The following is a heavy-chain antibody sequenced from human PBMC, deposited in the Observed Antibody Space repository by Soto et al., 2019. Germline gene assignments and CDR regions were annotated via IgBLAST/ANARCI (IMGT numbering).Heavy chain of an antibody. D-gene: IGHD6-25*01. Sequence: SETLSLTCAVYGGSFSGYCWSWIRQPPGPGLELIGKVNHSGSNNQHPSLNSRDTIPVDTSKNPFSLKLKSVTAADTAVYYCARGITTRAAVQVDAPDNDDMDFWGQGTPVTVSS. J-gene: IGHJ4*02. CDR3: ARGITTRAAVQVDAPDNDDMDF. V-gene: IGHV4-34*01. CDR1: GGSFSGYC. CDR2: VNHSGSN.